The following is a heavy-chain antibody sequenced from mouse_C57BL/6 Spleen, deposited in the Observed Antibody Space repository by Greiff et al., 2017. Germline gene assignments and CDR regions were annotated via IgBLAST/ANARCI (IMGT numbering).Heavy chain of an antibody. CDR3: ARGYDYDEGMDY. CDR2: ISYDGSN. CDR1: GYSITSGYY. J-gene: IGHJ4*01. Sequence: EVQVVESGPGLVKPSQSLSLTCSVTGYSITSGYYWNWIRQFPGNKLEWMGYISYDGSNNYNPSLKNRISITRDTSKNQFFLKLNSVTTEDTATYYCARGYDYDEGMDYWGQGTSVTVSS. V-gene: IGHV3-6*01. D-gene: IGHD2-4*01.